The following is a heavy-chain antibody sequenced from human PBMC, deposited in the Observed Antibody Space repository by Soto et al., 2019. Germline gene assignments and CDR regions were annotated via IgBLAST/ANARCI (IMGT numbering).Heavy chain of an antibody. CDR2: ISSNGGST. V-gene: IGHV3-64*04. D-gene: IGHD6-19*01. CDR1: GFTFSSYA. CDR3: AKASDSSGWTVFGY. Sequence: GGSLRLSCSASGFTFSSYAMHWVRQAPGKGLEYVSAISSNGGSTYYADSVKGRFTISRDNSKNTLYLQMNSLRAEDTAVYYCAKASDSSGWTVFGYWGQGTLVTVSS. J-gene: IGHJ4*02.